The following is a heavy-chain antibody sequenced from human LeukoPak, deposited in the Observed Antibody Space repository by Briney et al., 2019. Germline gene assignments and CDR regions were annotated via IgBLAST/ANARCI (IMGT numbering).Heavy chain of an antibody. CDR2: ISSSSSTI. V-gene: IGHV3-48*01. CDR3: ARDEYCSGGSCNGDY. J-gene: IGHJ4*02. D-gene: IGHD2-15*01. Sequence: PGGSLRLSCAASGFTFSSYSMNWVRQAPGKGLEWVSYISSSSSTIYYADSVKGRFTTSRDNAKNSLYLQMNSLRAEDTAVYYCARDEYCSGGSCNGDYWGQGTLVTVSS. CDR1: GFTFSSYS.